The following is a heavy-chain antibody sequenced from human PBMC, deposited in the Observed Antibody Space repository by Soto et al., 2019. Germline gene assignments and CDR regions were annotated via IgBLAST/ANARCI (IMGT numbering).Heavy chain of an antibody. CDR1: CGAISGYY. J-gene: IGHJ5*02. D-gene: IGHD3-3*01. CDR2: IYTSGGT. Sequence: SETLSLTCTVSCGAISGYYWTWIRQPAGKGLEWIGRIYTSGGTKYNPSLKSRVNMSLDMSKNQFSLRLTSVTAADTAVYKCTRGRRFSDSFDPWGQGTLVTVSS. CDR3: TRGRRFSDSFDP. V-gene: IGHV4-4*07.